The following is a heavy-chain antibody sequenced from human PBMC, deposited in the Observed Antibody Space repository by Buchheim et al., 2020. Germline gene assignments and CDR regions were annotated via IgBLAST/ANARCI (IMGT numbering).Heavy chain of an antibody. CDR2: MNPNSGNT. Sequence: QVQLVQSGAEVKKPGASVKVSCKASGYTFTSYDINWVRQATGQGLEWMGWMNPNSGNTGYAQKFQGGVTMTRNTSISTAYMELSSLRSEDTAVYYCARGLWMTYYGDYIEPNFDYWGQGTL. CDR3: ARGLWMTYYGDYIEPNFDY. J-gene: IGHJ4*02. CDR1: GYTFTSYD. D-gene: IGHD4-17*01. V-gene: IGHV1-8*01.